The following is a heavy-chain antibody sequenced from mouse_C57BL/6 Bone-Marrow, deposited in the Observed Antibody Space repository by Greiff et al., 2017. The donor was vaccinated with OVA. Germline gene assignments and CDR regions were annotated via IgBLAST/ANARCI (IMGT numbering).Heavy chain of an antibody. CDR3: AGIYYGSSAFDY. Sequence: VQLQQSGAELVKPGASVKLSCTASGFNIKDYYMHWVKQRTEQGLEWIGRIDPEDGETKYAPKFQGKATITADTSSNTAYLQLSSLTAEDTAFYYFAGIYYGSSAFDYWGQGTTLTGSS. J-gene: IGHJ2*01. V-gene: IGHV14-2*01. CDR2: IDPEDGET. D-gene: IGHD1-1*01. CDR1: GFNIKDYY.